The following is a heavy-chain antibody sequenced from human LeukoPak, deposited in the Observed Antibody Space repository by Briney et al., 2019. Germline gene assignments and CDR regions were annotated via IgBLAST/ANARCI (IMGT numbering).Heavy chain of an antibody. CDR1: GFTFSSYW. Sequence: GGSLRLSCAASGFTFSSYWMNWARQAPGKGLEWVASINHNGNVNYYVDSVKGRFTISRDNPKNSLYLQMSNFRAEDTAVYFCARGGGLDVWGQGATVTVSS. CDR2: INHNGNVN. J-gene: IGHJ6*02. V-gene: IGHV3-7*03. D-gene: IGHD3-16*01. CDR3: ARGGGLDV.